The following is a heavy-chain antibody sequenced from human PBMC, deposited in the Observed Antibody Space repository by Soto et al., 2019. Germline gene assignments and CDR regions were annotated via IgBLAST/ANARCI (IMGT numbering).Heavy chain of an antibody. CDR2: IWYDGSNK. CDR3: ARDGQGRAPYALDV. J-gene: IGHJ6*02. Sequence: QVQLVESGGEVAQPGRSLRLSCTVSGFTFSGHAMHWVRQAPGKGLEWVTQIWYDGSNKYYAESVKGRFTISRDNSKNTLYLQMNSLRVEDTAVYYCARDGQGRAPYALDVWGQGTSVTVSS. V-gene: IGHV3-33*01. CDR1: GFTFSGHA.